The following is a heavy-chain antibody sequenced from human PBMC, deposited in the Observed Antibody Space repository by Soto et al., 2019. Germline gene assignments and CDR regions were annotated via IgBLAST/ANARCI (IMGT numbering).Heavy chain of an antibody. V-gene: IGHV4-30-4*02. CDR2: INYSGST. Sequence: SETLSLTCTVSGGSISSGDYYWSWIRQPPGKGLEWIGDINYSGSTNYNPSLKSRVTISVDTSKNQFSLKLSSVTAADTAVYYCGALCSSTWCYGMDVWGQGTTVTVSS. J-gene: IGHJ6*02. D-gene: IGHD2-2*01. CDR1: GGSISSGDYY. CDR3: GALCSSTWCYGMDV.